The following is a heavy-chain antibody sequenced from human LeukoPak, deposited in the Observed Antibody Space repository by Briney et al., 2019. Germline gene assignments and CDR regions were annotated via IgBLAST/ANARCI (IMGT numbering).Heavy chain of an antibody. CDR2: IRYDGSNK. J-gene: IGHJ4*02. Sequence: GGSLRLSCAASGFTFSSYGMHWVRQAPGKGLEWVAFIRYDGSNKYYADSVKGRFTISRDNSKNSLYLQMNSLRAEDTAVYYCARDLLVPAAIDYWGQGTLVTVSS. V-gene: IGHV3-30*02. CDR3: ARDLLVPAAIDY. CDR1: GFTFSSYG. D-gene: IGHD2-2*02.